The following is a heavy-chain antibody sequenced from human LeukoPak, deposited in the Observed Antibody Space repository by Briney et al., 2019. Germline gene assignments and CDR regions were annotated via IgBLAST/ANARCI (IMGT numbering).Heavy chain of an antibody. V-gene: IGHV4-59*01. D-gene: IGHD6-13*01. CDR2: FYYTGST. Sequence: PSETLSLTCTVSGGSISSYYWSWIRQPPGKGLEWIGYFYYTGSTNYNPSLKSRVTMSVDTSNNQFFLKLSSVTAADTAVYYCARVSSSWLLPKYWGQGTLVTVSS. J-gene: IGHJ4*02. CDR3: ARVSSSWLLPKY. CDR1: GGSISSYY.